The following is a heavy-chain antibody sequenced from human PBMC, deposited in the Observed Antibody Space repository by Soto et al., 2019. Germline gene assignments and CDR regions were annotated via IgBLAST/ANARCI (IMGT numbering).Heavy chain of an antibody. V-gene: IGHV1-24*01. CDR1: GYTLTDLS. Sequence: GASVKVXCKVSGYTLTDLSMHWVRQSPGKGLEWMGGYDPEEGETIYAQKFQGRVTMTEDTSTDTVYMELSSLRSEDTAVYYCATEVYYDSSGYIYWGQGTLVTLSS. J-gene: IGHJ4*02. CDR2: YDPEEGET. D-gene: IGHD3-22*01. CDR3: ATEVYYDSSGYIY.